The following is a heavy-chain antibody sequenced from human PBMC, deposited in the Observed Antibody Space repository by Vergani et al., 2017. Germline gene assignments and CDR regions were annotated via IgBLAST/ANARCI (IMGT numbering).Heavy chain of an antibody. D-gene: IGHD5-12*01. CDR3: TXGSVYYHDSAGHGYDPYTGFDL. V-gene: IGHV3-9*01. J-gene: IGHJ3*01. CDR1: GITFWKFG. Sequence: EVDLVESGGGLAQPGGSLRLSCEASGITFWKFGMHWVRQGPGKGLEWVSGISWNSGAVDYADSVRGRFTISRENAKNSLFLEMNSLRFEDTAVYFCTXGSVYYHDSAGHGYDPYTGFDLWGQGTVVTVSS. CDR2: ISWNSGAV.